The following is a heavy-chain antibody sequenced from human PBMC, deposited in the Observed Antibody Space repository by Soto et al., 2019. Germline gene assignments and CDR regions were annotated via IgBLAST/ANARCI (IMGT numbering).Heavy chain of an antibody. D-gene: IGHD5-18*01. J-gene: IGHJ4*02. Sequence: GGSLRLSCAASGVTFISYGMHWVRQAPGKGLEWVAVISYDGSNKYYADSVKGRFTISRDNSKNTLYLQMNSLRAEDTAVYYCAKDLVEFGYSYGFGPFFLQAPFDYWGQGTLVTVSS. CDR2: ISYDGSNK. CDR1: GVTFISYG. V-gene: IGHV3-30*18. CDR3: AKDLVEFGYSYGFGPFFLQAPFDY.